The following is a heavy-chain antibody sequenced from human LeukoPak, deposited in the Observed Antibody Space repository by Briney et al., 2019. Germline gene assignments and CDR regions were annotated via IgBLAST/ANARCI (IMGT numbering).Heavy chain of an antibody. J-gene: IGHJ4*02. Sequence: GGSPRLSCAASGFTFSSYGMHWVRQAPGKGLEWVAVIWYDGSNKYYADSVKGRFTISRDNSKNTLYLQMNSLRAEDTAVYYCAVNWNDVTYWGQGTLVTVSS. V-gene: IGHV3-30*02. D-gene: IGHD1-1*01. CDR3: AVNWNDVTY. CDR2: IWYDGSNK. CDR1: GFTFSSYG.